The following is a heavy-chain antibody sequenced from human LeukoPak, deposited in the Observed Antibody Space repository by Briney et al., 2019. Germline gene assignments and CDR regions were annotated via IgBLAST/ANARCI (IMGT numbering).Heavy chain of an antibody. Sequence: PGGSLRLSCAASGFTFSSYNMNWVRQAPGKGLEWVSSISSSSSYIYYADSVKGRFTISRDNAKNSLYLQMNSLRAEDTAVYYCARGVNYYDSSGYYYFDYWGQGTLVTVSS. CDR2: ISSSSSYI. V-gene: IGHV3-21*01. J-gene: IGHJ4*02. CDR1: GFTFSSYN. D-gene: IGHD3-22*01. CDR3: ARGVNYYDSSGYYYFDY.